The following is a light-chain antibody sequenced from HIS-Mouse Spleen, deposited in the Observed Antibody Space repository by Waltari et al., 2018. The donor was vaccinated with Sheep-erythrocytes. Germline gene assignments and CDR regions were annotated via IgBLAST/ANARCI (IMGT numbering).Light chain of an antibody. Sequence: QSVLTQPPSVSEAPRQRVTISCSGSSSNIGNHAVTWYQQLPGTAPKLLLYYDDLLPSGVSDRFSGSKSGTSASLAISGLQSEDEADYYCAAWDDSLNGWVFGGGTKLTVL. CDR2: YDD. CDR3: AAWDDSLNGWV. J-gene: IGLJ3*02. V-gene: IGLV1-36*01. CDR1: SSNIGNHA.